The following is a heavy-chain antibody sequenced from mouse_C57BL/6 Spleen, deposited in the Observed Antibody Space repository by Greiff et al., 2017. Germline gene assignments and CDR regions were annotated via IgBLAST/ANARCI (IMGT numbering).Heavy chain of an antibody. Sequence: QVHVKQSGAELARPGASVKLSCKASGYTFTSYGISWVKQRTGQGLEWIGEIYPRSGNTYYNEKFKGKATLTADKSSSTAYMELRSLTSEDSAVYFCARSRGTGSSYYAMDYWGQGTSVTVSS. V-gene: IGHV1-81*01. J-gene: IGHJ4*01. CDR2: IYPRSGNT. CDR3: ARSRGTGSSYYAMDY. D-gene: IGHD1-1*01. CDR1: GYTFTSYG.